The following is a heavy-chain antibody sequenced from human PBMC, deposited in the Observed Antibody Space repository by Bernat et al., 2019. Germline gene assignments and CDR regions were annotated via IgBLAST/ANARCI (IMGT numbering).Heavy chain of an antibody. CDR1: GFTVSSYY. CDR3: ARDPYRTGYFDF. Sequence: VQLVETGGGLIQPGGSLRLSCAASGFTVSSYYMNWVRQAPGKGLEWVSIILGGGSTFYTDSVKGRFTISRDSSRNTLYRQMNSLRAEDTAVYYCARDPYRTGYFDFWGQGILVTVSS. CDR2: ILGGGST. V-gene: IGHV3-53*02. D-gene: IGHD3/OR15-3a*01. J-gene: IGHJ4*02.